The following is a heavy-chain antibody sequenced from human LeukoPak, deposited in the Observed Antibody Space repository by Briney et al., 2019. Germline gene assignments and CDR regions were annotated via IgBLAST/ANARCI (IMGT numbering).Heavy chain of an antibody. Sequence: ASVKVSCKASGYTFTGYYMHWVRQAPGQGLEWMGRINPNSGGTNYAQKFQGRVTMTRDTSISTAYMELSSLRSEDTAVYYCARESVDTAMTFDYWGQGTLVTVSS. V-gene: IGHV1-2*06. D-gene: IGHD5-18*01. CDR2: INPNSGGT. J-gene: IGHJ4*02. CDR1: GYTFTGYY. CDR3: ARESVDTAMTFDY.